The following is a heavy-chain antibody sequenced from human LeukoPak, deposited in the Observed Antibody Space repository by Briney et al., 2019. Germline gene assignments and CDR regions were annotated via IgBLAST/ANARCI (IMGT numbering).Heavy chain of an antibody. CDR1: GFSFSYYG. V-gene: IGHV3-30*18. D-gene: IGHD1-26*01. Sequence: GGSLRLSCAASGFSFSYYGVHWVRQAPGKGLEWVALISYDGGDKHFADSVKGRFSISRDNSQNTLFLQMNSLITEDTAIYYCAKDMRPYSGDRSFLFDQWGQGTLVIVSS. J-gene: IGHJ4*02. CDR2: ISYDGGDK. CDR3: AKDMRPYSGDRSFLFDQ.